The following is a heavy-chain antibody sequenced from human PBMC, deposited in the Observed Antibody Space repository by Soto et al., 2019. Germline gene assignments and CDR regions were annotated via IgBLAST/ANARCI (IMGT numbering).Heavy chain of an antibody. CDR3: ARDTMTGSTGSSCHF. CDR2: ISSSSNTI. CDR1: GFTFSSYS. J-gene: IGHJ4*02. V-gene: IGHV3-48*01. Sequence: EVQLVESGGGLVQPGGSLRLSCAGSGFTFSSYSMNWVRQAPGKGLEWVSYISSSSNTIHYTDSLKGRFTISRDNAKNSLYQQMDSLRADDTAVYSCARDTMTGSTGSSCHFWGPGALGYVSS. D-gene: IGHD3-22*01.